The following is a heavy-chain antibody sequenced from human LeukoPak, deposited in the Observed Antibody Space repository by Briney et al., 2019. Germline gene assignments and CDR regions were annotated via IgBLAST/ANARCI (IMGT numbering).Heavy chain of an antibody. CDR1: GGTFSSYA. CDR3: ARGDYSSETNWSDP. V-gene: IGHV1-69*04. Sequence: SVKVSCKASGGTFSSYAISWVRRAPGQGLEWMGRIIPILGIANYAQKFQGRVTITADKSTSTAYMELSSLRSEDTAVYYCARGDYSSETNWSDPWGQGTLVTVSS. D-gene: IGHD6-19*01. J-gene: IGHJ5*02. CDR2: IIPILGIA.